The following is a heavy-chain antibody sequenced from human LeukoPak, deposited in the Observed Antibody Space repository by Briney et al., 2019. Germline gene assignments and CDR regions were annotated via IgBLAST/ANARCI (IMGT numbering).Heavy chain of an antibody. CDR1: GDSIRNSDHY. J-gene: IGHJ6*02. Sequence: SETLSLTCTVSGDSIRNSDHYWGWIRQSPGKGLEWIGSIYHSGSPYYNPSLKSRATISVDTSKNQFSLKLTSVTAADTAVYYCARDGTTVTNPPVDVWGQGTTVTVSS. CDR2: IYHSGSP. CDR3: ARDGTTVTNPPVDV. D-gene: IGHD4-17*01. V-gene: IGHV4-39*07.